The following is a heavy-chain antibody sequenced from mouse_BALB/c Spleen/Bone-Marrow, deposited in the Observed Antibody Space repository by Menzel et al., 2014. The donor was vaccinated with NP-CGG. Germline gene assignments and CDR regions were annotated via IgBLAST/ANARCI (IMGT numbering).Heavy chain of an antibody. V-gene: IGHV1-9*01. J-gene: IGHJ2*01. CDR3: ARTPGVLYFFDY. CDR1: GYTFSSYW. CDR2: IFPESGST. Sequence: VQRVESGAELMKPGASVKISCKSSGYTFSSYWIEWVKQRPGHGLEWIGEIFPESGSTNYNEKFRGKATFTADTSSNTAYMQLSSLTSEDSAVYYCARTPGVLYFFDYWGQGTTLTVSS.